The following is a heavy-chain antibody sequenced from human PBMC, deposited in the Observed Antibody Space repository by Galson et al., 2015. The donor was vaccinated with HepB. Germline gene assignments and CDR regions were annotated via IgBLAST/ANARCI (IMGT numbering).Heavy chain of an antibody. D-gene: IGHD4-17*01. CDR1: GFTFSSYG. CDR3: AGDQGYGDYVPHY. CDR2: IWYDGSNK. Sequence: SLRLSCAASGFTFSSYGMHWVRQAPGKGLEWVAVIWYDGSNKYYADSVKGRFTISRDNSKNTLYLQMNSLRAEDTAVYYCAGDQGYGDYVPHYWGQGTLVTVSS. J-gene: IGHJ4*02. V-gene: IGHV3-33*01.